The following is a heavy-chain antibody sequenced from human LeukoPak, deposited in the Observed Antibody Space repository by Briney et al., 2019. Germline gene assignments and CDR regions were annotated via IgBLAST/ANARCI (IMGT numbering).Heavy chain of an antibody. CDR2: ISSSSSTI. V-gene: IGHV3-48*01. J-gene: IGHJ4*02. CDR3: ARDMSGHYRGSDY. D-gene: IGHD3-22*01. CDR1: GFTFSSYS. Sequence: GGSLRLSCAASGFTFSSYSMNWVRQAPGKGLEWVSYISSSSSTIYYADSVKGRFTISRDNAKNSLYLQMSSLRAEDTAVYYCARDMSGHYRGSDYWGQGTLVTVSS.